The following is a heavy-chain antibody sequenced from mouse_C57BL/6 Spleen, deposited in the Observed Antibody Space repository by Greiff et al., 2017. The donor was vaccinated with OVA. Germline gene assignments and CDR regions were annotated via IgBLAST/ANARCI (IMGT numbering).Heavy chain of an antibody. CDR2: IRNKANNHAT. CDR3: TRDYYGSSWGYFDV. CDR1: GFTFSDAW. Sequence: EVQGVESGGGLVQPGGSMKLSCAASGFTFSDAWMDWVRQSPEKGLEWVAEIRNKANNHATYYAESVKGRFTISRDDSKSSVYLQMNSLRAEDTGIYYCTRDYYGSSWGYFDVWGTGTTVTVSS. D-gene: IGHD1-1*01. J-gene: IGHJ1*03. V-gene: IGHV6-6*01.